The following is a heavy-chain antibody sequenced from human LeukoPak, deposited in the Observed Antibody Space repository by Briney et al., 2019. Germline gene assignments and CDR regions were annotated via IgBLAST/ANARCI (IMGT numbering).Heavy chain of an antibody. V-gene: IGHV3-30*02. CDR3: AKGWENWNDLDWFDP. CDR2: IRYDGSNK. CDR1: GFTFSSYG. J-gene: IGHJ5*02. D-gene: IGHD1-1*01. Sequence: GGSLRLSCAASGFTFSSYGMHWVRQAPGKGLEWVAFIRYDGSNKYYADSVKGRFTISRDNSKNTLYLQMNSLRAEDTAVYYCAKGWENWNDLDWFDPWGQGTLVTVSS.